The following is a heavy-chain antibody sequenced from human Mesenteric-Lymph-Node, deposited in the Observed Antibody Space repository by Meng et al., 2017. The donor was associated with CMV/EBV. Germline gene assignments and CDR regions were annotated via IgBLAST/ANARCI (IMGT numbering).Heavy chain of an antibody. D-gene: IGHD3-9*01. CDR1: GGSFSGYY. V-gene: IGHV4-34*01. CDR3: ARGSSHDILTGYFDY. J-gene: IGHJ4*02. Sequence: QVQLPPWGAGLLKPSETLSVTCAVYGGSFSGYYWNWIRQSPEKGLEWIGEINHSGSTTYNPSFTSRIIISVDTSTNQISLNMSSVTAADTAVYYCARGSSHDILTGYFDYWGQGALVTVSS. CDR2: INHSGST.